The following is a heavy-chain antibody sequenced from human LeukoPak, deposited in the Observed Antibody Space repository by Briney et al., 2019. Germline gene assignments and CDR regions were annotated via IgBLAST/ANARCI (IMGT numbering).Heavy chain of an antibody. D-gene: IGHD5-12*01. CDR1: GGSFSGYY. CDR3: VRLAPYYYYYMDV. J-gene: IGHJ6*03. CDR2: INHSGST. V-gene: IGHV4-34*01. Sequence: PLETLSLTCAVYGGSFSGYYWSWIRQPPGKGLEWIGEINHSGSTNYNPSLKSRVTISLDTSKNQFSLKLSSVTAADTAVYYCVRLAPYYYYYMDVWGKGTTVTVSS.